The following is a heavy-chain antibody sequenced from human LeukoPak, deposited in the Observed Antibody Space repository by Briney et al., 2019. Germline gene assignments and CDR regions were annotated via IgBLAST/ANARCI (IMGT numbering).Heavy chain of an antibody. D-gene: IGHD6-13*01. Sequence: GGSLRLSCAASGFTFSTYWMSWVRQAPGKGLEWVSSISSSSSYIYYADSVKGRFTISRDNAKNSLYLQMNNLRAEDTAVYYCARGKHSSSWYESEYFQHWGQGTLVTVSS. CDR2: ISSSSSYI. V-gene: IGHV3-21*01. CDR1: GFTFSTYW. CDR3: ARGKHSSSWYESEYFQH. J-gene: IGHJ1*01.